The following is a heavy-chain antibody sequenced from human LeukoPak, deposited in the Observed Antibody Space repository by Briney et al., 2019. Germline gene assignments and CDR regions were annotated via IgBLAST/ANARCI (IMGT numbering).Heavy chain of an antibody. CDR1: GYTFTSYG. D-gene: IGHD6-19*01. CDR2: ISAYNGNT. V-gene: IGHV1-18*01. J-gene: IGHJ4*02. CDR3: ARAIAVAGRLEFDY. Sequence: GASVKVSCKASGYTFTSYGISWVRQAPGQGLEWMGWISAYNGNTNYAQKLQGGVTMTTDTSTSTAYMELRSLRSDDTAVYYCARAIAVAGRLEFDYWGQGTLVTVSS.